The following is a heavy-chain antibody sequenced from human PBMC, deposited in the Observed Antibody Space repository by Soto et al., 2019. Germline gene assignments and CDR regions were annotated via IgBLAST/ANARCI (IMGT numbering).Heavy chain of an antibody. CDR1: GFSLSTSGMC. V-gene: IGHV2-70*01. Sequence: SGPTLVSPTRTLTLTCTFPGFSLSTSGMCVSWIRQPPGKALEWLALIDWDDDKYYSTSLKTRLTISKDTSKNQVVLTITNMDPVDTATYYCARIPAYSNYVGYYYYGMDVWGQGTTVTVSS. CDR2: IDWDDDK. D-gene: IGHD4-4*01. J-gene: IGHJ6*02. CDR3: ARIPAYSNYVGYYYYGMDV.